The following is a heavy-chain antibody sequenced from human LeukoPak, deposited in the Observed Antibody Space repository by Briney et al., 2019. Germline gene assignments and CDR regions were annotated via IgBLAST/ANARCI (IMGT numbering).Heavy chain of an antibody. CDR2: ISYDGSNK. V-gene: IGHV3-30-3*01. Sequence: GGSLRLSCAASGFTFSSYAMHWVRQAPGKGLEWVAVISYDGSNKYYADSVKGRFTISRDNSKNTQYLQMNSLRAEDTAVYYCATSWGPDTSAFRWGRDGMDVWGQGTTVIVS. D-gene: IGHD3-16*01. J-gene: IGHJ6*02. CDR3: ATSWGPDTSAFRWGRDGMDV. CDR1: GFTFSSYA.